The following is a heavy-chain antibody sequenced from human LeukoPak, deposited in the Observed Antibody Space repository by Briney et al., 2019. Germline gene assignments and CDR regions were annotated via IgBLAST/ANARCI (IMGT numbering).Heavy chain of an antibody. CDR3: VRGQAIVVVPVAMGF. V-gene: IGHV3-20*04. CDR1: GFTFDDYG. Sequence: RPGGSLRLSCAASGFTFDDYGMNWVRQVPGKGLEWISGINWNGDDIGYANSVKGRFTIPRDNAKHSVSLQMDSLTAEDTALYYCVRGQAIVVVPVAMGFWGQGTLVTVSS. D-gene: IGHD2-2*01. CDR2: INWNGDDI. J-gene: IGHJ4*02.